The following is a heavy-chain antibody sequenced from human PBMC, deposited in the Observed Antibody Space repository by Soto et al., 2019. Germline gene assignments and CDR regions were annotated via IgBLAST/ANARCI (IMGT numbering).Heavy chain of an antibody. J-gene: IGHJ6*02. CDR1: GYTFTSYG. CDR2: ISVYNGNT. Sequence: SVKVPFKASGYTFTSYGVSWVRQAPGQGLEWMGWISVYNGNTKYAQKLQGRVTMTTDTSTSTAYMELRGLRSDDTAVYYCARSGRPGYYYYIMDVWGQGTTVTVSS. CDR3: ARSGRPGYYYYIMDV. V-gene: IGHV1-18*01. D-gene: IGHD3-10*01.